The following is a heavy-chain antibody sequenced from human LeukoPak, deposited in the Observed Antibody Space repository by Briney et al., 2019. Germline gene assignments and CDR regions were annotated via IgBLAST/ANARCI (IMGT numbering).Heavy chain of an antibody. J-gene: IGHJ4*02. V-gene: IGHV3-23*01. CDR2: ISGSGGDT. D-gene: IGHD4-17*01. CDR3: AKGGVYGDYYFDY. CDR1: GFPFSTYA. Sequence: PGGSLRLSCAASGFPFSTYAMSWVRQAPGKGLEWVSVISGSGGDTYYADSVKGRFTISGDNSKNTVYLQMNSLRAEDTALYYYAKGGVYGDYYFDYWGQGTLVTVSS.